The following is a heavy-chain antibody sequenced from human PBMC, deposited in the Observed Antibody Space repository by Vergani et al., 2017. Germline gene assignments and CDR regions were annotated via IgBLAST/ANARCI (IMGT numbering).Heavy chain of an antibody. V-gene: IGHV1-18*01. J-gene: IGHJ4*02. Sequence: QVQLVQSGAEVKKPGASVKVSCKASGYTFTSYGISWVRQAPGQGLEWMGWISAYNGNKNYAQKLQGRVTMTTDTSTSTAYMELRSLRSDDTAVYYCARDLRGAGIVGATTFDYWGQGTLVTVSS. D-gene: IGHD1-26*01. CDR3: ARDLRGAGIVGATTFDY. CDR2: ISAYNGNK. CDR1: GYTFTSYG.